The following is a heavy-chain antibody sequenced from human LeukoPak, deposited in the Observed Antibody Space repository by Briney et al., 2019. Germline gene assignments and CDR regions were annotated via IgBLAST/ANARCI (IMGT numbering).Heavy chain of an antibody. Sequence: ASVKVSCKASGYTFTGYYMHWVRQAPGQGLEWMGWINPNSGGTNYAQKFQGWVTMTRDTSISTAYMELSRLRSDDTAVYYCAKAQDGSGSDYYYYYGMDVWGQGTTVTVSS. D-gene: IGHD3-10*01. J-gene: IGHJ6*02. CDR1: GYTFTGYY. V-gene: IGHV1-2*04. CDR2: INPNSGGT. CDR3: AKAQDGSGSDYYYYYGMDV.